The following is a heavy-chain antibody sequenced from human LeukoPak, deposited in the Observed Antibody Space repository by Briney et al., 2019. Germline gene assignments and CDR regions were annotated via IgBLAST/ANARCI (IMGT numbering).Heavy chain of an antibody. V-gene: IGHV3-11*01. Sequence: GGSLRLSCAASGFTFSDYYMSWIRQAPGRGLERVSYISSSGSTIYYADSVKGRFTISRDNAKNSLYLQMNSLRAEDTAVYYCARAESGYDWEPSYFDYWGQGTLVTVSS. CDR2: ISSSGSTI. D-gene: IGHD5-12*01. CDR3: ARAESGYDWEPSYFDY. J-gene: IGHJ4*02. CDR1: GFTFSDYY.